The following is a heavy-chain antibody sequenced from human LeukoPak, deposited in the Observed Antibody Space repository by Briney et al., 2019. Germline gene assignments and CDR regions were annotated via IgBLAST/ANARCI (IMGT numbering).Heavy chain of an antibody. V-gene: IGHV4-34*01. J-gene: IGHJ5*02. D-gene: IGHD6-13*01. CDR3: ARGRGIAAARGVRP. Sequence: TETLSLTCAVYGGSFSDYYWTWIRQPPGKGLEWIGEIDRSESTNYNPSLKSRVTISVDTSKNQFSLKLSSVTAADTAVYYCARGRGIAAARGVRPWGQGTLVTVSS. CDR1: GGSFSDYY. CDR2: IDRSEST.